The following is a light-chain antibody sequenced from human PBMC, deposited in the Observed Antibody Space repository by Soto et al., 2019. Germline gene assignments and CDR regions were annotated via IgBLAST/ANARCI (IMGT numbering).Light chain of an antibody. Sequence: AIRMTQSPSSFSASTGDRVTITCRASQGISRYLAWYQQKPGKAPKLLIYAASTMQSGVPSRLRGSGSGTDFTLSISCLQSEDFATYSGQQYYSYPFTFGPGTKVDI. CDR3: QQYYSYPFT. CDR1: QGISRY. V-gene: IGKV1-8*01. J-gene: IGKJ3*01. CDR2: AAS.